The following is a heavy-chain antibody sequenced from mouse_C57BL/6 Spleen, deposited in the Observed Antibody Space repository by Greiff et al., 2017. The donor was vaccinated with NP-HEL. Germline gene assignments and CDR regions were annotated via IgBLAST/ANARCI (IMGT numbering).Heavy chain of an antibody. CDR2: IDPETGGT. V-gene: IGHV1-15*01. Sequence: QVQLQQSGAELVRPGASVTLSCKASGYTFTDYEMHWVKQTPVHGLEWIGAIDPETGGTAYNQKFKGKAILTADQSSSTAYMELRSLTSEDAAVYYCTRDYDYDGGFDYWGQGTTLTVSS. CDR1: GYTFTDYE. CDR3: TRDYDYDGGFDY. J-gene: IGHJ2*01. D-gene: IGHD2-4*01.